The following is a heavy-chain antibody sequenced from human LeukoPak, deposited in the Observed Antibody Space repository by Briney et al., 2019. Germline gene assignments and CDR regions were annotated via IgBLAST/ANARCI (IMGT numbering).Heavy chain of an antibody. CDR1: GYTFTGYY. Sequence: ASVKVSCKASGYTFTGYYLHWVRQAPGQGLEWMGWINHNSGGTNYAQKFQGRVTMTRDTSISTAYMELSRLRYDDTAVFYCARFPAGGVVIRKYYFDYWGQGTLVTVSS. J-gene: IGHJ4*02. D-gene: IGHD3-3*01. V-gene: IGHV1-2*02. CDR3: ARFPAGGVVIRKYYFDY. CDR2: INHNSGGT.